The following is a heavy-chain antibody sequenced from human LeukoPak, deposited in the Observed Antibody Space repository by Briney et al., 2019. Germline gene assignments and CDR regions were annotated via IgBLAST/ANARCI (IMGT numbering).Heavy chain of an antibody. V-gene: IGHV3-23*01. D-gene: IGHD3-10*01. CDR3: AKDRVVRGVMGAGGY. CDR1: GFTFSSYA. CDR2: ISGSGGDT. Sequence: GGCLRLSCAASGFTFSSYAMSWVRQAPGKGLEWVSAISGSGGDTYYADSVKGRFTISRDNSKNTLYLQMNSLRAEDTAVYYCAKDRVVRGVMGAGGYWGQGTLVTVSS. J-gene: IGHJ4*02.